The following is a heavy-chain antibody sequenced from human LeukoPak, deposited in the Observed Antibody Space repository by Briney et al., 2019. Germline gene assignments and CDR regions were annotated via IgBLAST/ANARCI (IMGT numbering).Heavy chain of an antibody. CDR2: ILYDGSNK. D-gene: IGHD4-17*01. CDR3: AKAWRAYGDYHTFDI. V-gene: IGHV3-30*18. J-gene: IGHJ3*02. CDR1: GFTFSSYG. Sequence: GSLRLSCVASGFTFSSYGMHWVRQAPGKGLEWVAVILYDGSNKYNADSVKGRFTISRDTSKNTLYLQMSSLRAEDTAVYYCAKAWRAYGDYHTFDIWGLGTMVTVSS.